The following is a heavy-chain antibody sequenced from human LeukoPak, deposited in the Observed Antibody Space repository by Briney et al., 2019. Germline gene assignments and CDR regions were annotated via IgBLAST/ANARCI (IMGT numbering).Heavy chain of an antibody. CDR1: GYTFTSYG. CDR2: ISAYNGNT. V-gene: IGHV1-18*01. J-gene: IGHJ6*03. CDR3: ARDREILRYFDWLFGGDTGVGYYYYMDV. D-gene: IGHD3-9*01. Sequence: ASVKVSCKASGYTFTSYGFSWVRQAPGQGLEWMGWISAYNGNTNYAQKLQGRVTMTTDTSTSTAYMELRSLRSDDTAVYYCARDREILRYFDWLFGGDTGVGYYYYMDVWGKGTTVTVSS.